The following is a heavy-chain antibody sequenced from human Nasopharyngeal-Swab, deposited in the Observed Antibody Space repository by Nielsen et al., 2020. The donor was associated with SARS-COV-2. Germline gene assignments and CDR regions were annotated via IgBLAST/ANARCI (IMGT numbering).Heavy chain of an antibody. V-gene: IGHV4-59*01. Sequence: WIRQPPGKGLEWIGSIYYSGGANYNLSLKSRVTISVDTSKNQFSLKLNSVTAADTAVYYCAKYAHYDFLSGYHLGWFDPWGQGTLVTVSS. CDR2: IYYSGGA. CDR3: AKYAHYDFLSGYHLGWFDP. D-gene: IGHD3-3*01. J-gene: IGHJ5*02.